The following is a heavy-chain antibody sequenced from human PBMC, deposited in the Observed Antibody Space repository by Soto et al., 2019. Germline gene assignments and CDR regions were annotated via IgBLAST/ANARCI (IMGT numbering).Heavy chain of an antibody. D-gene: IGHD2-2*01. CDR2: ISSSTSYV. V-gene: IGHV3-21*06. CDR3: ARDPSEGRVGNWFES. CDR1: GFTFSRYG. Sequence: PVGSLRLSCAASGFTFSRYGMNWLRQAPGKGLEWVASISSSTSYVYYADSVKGRFSTSRDNAKNILYLEMYGLRTEDTAVYYCARDPSEGRVGNWFESWGQGTLVTVS. J-gene: IGHJ5*01.